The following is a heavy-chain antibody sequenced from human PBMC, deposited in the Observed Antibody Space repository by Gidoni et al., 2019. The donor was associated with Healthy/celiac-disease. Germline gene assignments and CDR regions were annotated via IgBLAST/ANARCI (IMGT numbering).Heavy chain of an antibody. Sequence: QVQLQQWGAGLLKPSETLSLTCAVSGGSFSGYYWSWTRQPPGKGLEWIGEINHSGSTNYNPSLKSRVTISVDTSKNQCSLKLSSVTAADTAVYYCARARGFYYYGSGRAGRDYGMDVWGQGTTVTVSS. J-gene: IGHJ6*02. CDR1: GGSFSGYY. CDR3: ARARGFYYYGSGRAGRDYGMDV. D-gene: IGHD3-10*01. V-gene: IGHV4-34*01. CDR2: INHSGST.